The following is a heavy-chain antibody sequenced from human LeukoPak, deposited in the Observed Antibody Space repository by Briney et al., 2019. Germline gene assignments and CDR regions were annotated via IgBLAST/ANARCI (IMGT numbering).Heavy chain of an antibody. J-gene: IGHJ6*02. D-gene: IGHD1-1*01. CDR2: INPNSGGT. CDR3: ARDHLWGMQLERRSYYYGMDV. V-gene: IGHV1-2*02. CDR1: GYTFTGYY. Sequence: ASVKVSCKASGYTFTGYYMHWVRQAPGQGLEWMGWINPNSGGTNYAQKFQGRVTMTRDTSISTAYMELSRLRSEDTAVYYCARDHLWGMQLERRSYYYGMDVWGQGTTVTVSS.